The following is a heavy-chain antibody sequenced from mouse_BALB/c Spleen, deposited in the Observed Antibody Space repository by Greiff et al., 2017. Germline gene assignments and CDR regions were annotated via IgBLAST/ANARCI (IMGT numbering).Heavy chain of an antibody. CDR3: RGVAYYRYDGDY. CDR1: GFTFSNYW. J-gene: IGHJ2*01. CDR2: IRLKSNNYAT. Sequence: EVKLVESGGGLVQPGGSMKLSCVASGFTFSNYWMNWVRQSPEKGLEWVAEIRLKSNNYATHYAESVKGRFTISRDDSKSSVYLQMNNLRAEDTGIYYCRGVAYYRYDGDYGGQGTTLTVSS. V-gene: IGHV6-6*02. D-gene: IGHD2-14*01.